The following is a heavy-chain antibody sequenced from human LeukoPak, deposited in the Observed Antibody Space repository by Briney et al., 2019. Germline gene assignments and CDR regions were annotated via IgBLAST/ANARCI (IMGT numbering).Heavy chain of an antibody. CDR1: GFTFSTFT. V-gene: IGHV3-21*04. J-gene: IGHJ4*02. Sequence: PGGSLRLSCVVSGFTFSTFTMNWVRQAPGKGLEWVSCISSSSSYIYYADSVKGRFTISRDNAKNSLYLQMNSLRAEDTAVYYCARDRRDNGGKVFDYWGQGTLVTVSS. CDR3: ARDRRDNGGKVFDY. D-gene: IGHD4-23*01. CDR2: ISSSSSYI.